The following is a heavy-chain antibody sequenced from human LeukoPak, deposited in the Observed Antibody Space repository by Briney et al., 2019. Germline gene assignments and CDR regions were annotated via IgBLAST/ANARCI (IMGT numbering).Heavy chain of an antibody. D-gene: IGHD5-24*01. Sequence: PSETLSLTCTVSGGSISSGDYYWSWIRQPPGKGLEWIGYIYYSGSTYYNPSLKSRVTISVDTSENQFSLKLSSVTAADTAVYYCARDGRDGYNFAFDIWGQGTMVTVSS. J-gene: IGHJ3*02. CDR1: GGSISSGDYY. V-gene: IGHV4-30-4*08. CDR3: ARDGRDGYNFAFDI. CDR2: IYYSGST.